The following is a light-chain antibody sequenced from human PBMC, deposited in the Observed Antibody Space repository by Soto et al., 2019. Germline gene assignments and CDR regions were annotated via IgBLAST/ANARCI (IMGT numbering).Light chain of an antibody. V-gene: IGLV2-23*01. CDR2: EGS. CDR1: SSDVGSYNF. Sequence: QSALTQPASVSGAPGNTITISSTGSSSDVGSYNFLSWYQQPPDKAPKLMIYEGSKRPSGVSNRFSGSKSGNTASLTISGLQAEDEADYYCCSYAGISNWVFGGGTKLTVL. CDR3: CSYAGISNWV. J-gene: IGLJ3*02.